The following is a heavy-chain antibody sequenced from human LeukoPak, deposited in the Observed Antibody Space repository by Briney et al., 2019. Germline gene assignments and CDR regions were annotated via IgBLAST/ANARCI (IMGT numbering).Heavy chain of an antibody. V-gene: IGHV3-7*03. CDR1: EFSFGRDW. CDR2: IKQDGSEK. J-gene: IGHJ1*01. D-gene: IGHD2-2*01. CDR3: ATLDSTKTVF. Sequence: GGSLRLSCGASEFSFGRDWISWVRQAPGKGLEWVACIKQDGSEKYHVDSVRRRFTVSGDNGKYSLYRQMKSQSSEDTARYYCATLDSTKTVFWGRGTAVTFSS.